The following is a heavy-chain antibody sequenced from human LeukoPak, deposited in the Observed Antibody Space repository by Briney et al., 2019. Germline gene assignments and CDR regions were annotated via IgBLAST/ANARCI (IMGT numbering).Heavy chain of an antibody. D-gene: IGHD1-1*01. Sequence: SETLSLTCTVSGGSISSYYWNWIRQPPGKGLEWIGYIYYSGSTNYNPSLKSRVTISVDTSKNQFSLRLRSLTAADTAVYYCAGVRRRNWNDSHWLDPWGQGTLVTVSS. J-gene: IGHJ5*02. V-gene: IGHV4-59*12. CDR2: IYYSGST. CDR3: AGVRRRNWNDSHWLDP. CDR1: GGSISSYY.